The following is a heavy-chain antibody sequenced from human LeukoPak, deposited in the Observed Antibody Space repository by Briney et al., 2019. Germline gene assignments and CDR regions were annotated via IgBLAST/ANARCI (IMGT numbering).Heavy chain of an antibody. J-gene: IGHJ4*02. V-gene: IGHV3-64*01. CDR2: ISTDGGTT. CDR1: RFTFSSYA. Sequence: GASRFTFSSYAMHWARQAPRKGLEYVSDISTDGGTTYYSNSVKEGLFISTDNSENTPALQMGSLRAEDTAVYYCARGELTLVRGVLAYWGAGTLVTVSS. D-gene: IGHD3-10*01. CDR3: ARGELTLVRGVLAY.